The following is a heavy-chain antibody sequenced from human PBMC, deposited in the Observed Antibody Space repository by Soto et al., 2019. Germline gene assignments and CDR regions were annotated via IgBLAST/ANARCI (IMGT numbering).Heavy chain of an antibody. CDR2: IDPTDSYT. Sequence: PGESPKISCKGSGYSFTSYWISWVRQMPGKGLEWMGRIDPTDSYTNYSPSFQGHVTISADKSISTAYLQWSSLKASDTAMYYCARLPRGRRDYYYYYGMDVWGQGTTVTVSS. V-gene: IGHV5-10-1*01. CDR3: ARLPRGRRDYYYYYGMDV. D-gene: IGHD1-26*01. CDR1: GYSFTSYW. J-gene: IGHJ6*02.